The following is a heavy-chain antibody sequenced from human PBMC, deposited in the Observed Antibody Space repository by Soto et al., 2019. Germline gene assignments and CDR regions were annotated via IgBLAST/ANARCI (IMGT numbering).Heavy chain of an antibody. CDR2: ISGSGGST. V-gene: IGHV3-23*01. CDR3: AKGYYDSSGYYPWGAFDI. J-gene: IGHJ3*02. Sequence: VQLLESGGGLVQPGGSLRLSCAASGYTFSSYAMSWVRQAPGKGLEWVSAISGSGGSTYYADSVKGRFTISRDNSKNTLYLQMNSLRAEDTAVYYCAKGYYDSSGYYPWGAFDIWGQGTMVTVSS. D-gene: IGHD3-22*01. CDR1: GYTFSSYA.